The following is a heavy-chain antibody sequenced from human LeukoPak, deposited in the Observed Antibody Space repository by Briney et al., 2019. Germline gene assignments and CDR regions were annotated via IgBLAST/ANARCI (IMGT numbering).Heavy chain of an antibody. Sequence: SETLSLTCTVSGRSISIYYWIWIRHPPGKGLEGIGYIYYSGSTNYNRSLKSRVKISVDTSKNQFSVKLSSVTAADTAVYYCATNGWYCLDHWGQGALVTVSS. CDR1: GRSISIYY. V-gene: IGHV4-59*12. CDR3: ATNGWYCLDH. CDR2: IYYSGST. J-gene: IGHJ1*01. D-gene: IGHD6-19*01.